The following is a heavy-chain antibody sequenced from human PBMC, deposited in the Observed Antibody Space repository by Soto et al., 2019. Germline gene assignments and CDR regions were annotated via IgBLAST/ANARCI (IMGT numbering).Heavy chain of an antibody. V-gene: IGHV4-39*07. CDR2: IYYSGST. CDR1: GGSISSSSYY. CDR3: ARAPAGTGVDY. D-gene: IGHD6-13*01. J-gene: IGHJ4*02. Sequence: SETLSLTCTVSGGSISSSSYYWGWIRQPPGKGLEWIGSIYYSGSTYYNPSLKSRVTISVDTSKNQFSLKLSSVTAADTAVYYCARAPAGTGVDYWGQGTLVTVSS.